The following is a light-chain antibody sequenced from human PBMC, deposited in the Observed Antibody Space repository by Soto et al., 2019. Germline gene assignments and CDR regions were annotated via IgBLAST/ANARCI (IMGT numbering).Light chain of an antibody. V-gene: IGKV4-1*01. CDR1: QSVLYSSNNKNY. CDR3: QKYESTPPT. CDR2: WAS. J-gene: IGKJ2*01. Sequence: DIVMTQSPDSLAVSLGERSTINCKSSQSVLYSSNNKNYLAWYQQRPGQPPKLLIYWASTRESGVPDRFSGSGSGTDFTLTITRLQAEDVAVYYCQKYESTPPTFGQGTKLEIK.